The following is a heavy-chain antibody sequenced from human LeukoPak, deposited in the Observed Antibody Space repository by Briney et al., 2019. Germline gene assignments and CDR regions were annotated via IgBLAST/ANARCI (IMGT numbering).Heavy chain of an antibody. CDR1: GFTFSTYW. V-gene: IGHV3-7*01. Sequence: GGSLRLSCAASGFTFSTYWMSWVRQAPGKGLEWVANIKQDGTEKYYVDSVKGRFTISRDNAKKSLYLEMNSLRAEDTAVYYCARDPIVGATFDYWGQGTLVTVSS. D-gene: IGHD1-26*01. J-gene: IGHJ4*02. CDR3: ARDPIVGATFDY. CDR2: IKQDGTEK.